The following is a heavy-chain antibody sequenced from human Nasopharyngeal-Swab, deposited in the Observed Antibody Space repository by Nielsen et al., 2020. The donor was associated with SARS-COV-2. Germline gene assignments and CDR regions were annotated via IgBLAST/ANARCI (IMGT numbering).Heavy chain of an antibody. D-gene: IGHD2-2*01. CDR2: IRDKANSYAT. Sequence: GESLKISCAASGFTFSGSAMHWVRQASGKGLEWVGRIRDKANSYATAYAASVKGRFTISRDDSKNTAYLQMNSLRAEDTAIYYCVKGMPQSGGMDVWGKGTTVSVSS. CDR1: GFTFSGSA. CDR3: VKGMPQSGGMDV. J-gene: IGHJ6*03. V-gene: IGHV3-73*01.